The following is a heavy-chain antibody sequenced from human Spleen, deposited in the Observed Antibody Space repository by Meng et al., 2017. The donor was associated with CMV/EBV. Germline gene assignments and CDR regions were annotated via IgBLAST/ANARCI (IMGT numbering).Heavy chain of an antibody. Sequence: LSCAASGFTFSDYYMTWIRQAPGKGLEWVSSISSSSSYIYYADSVKGRFTISRDNAKNSLYLQMNSLRAEDTAVYYCARGSTSCMDVWGQGTTVTVSS. CDR3: ARGSTSCMDV. CDR1: GFTFSDYY. J-gene: IGHJ6*02. V-gene: IGHV3-11*06. D-gene: IGHD2-2*01. CDR2: ISSSSSYI.